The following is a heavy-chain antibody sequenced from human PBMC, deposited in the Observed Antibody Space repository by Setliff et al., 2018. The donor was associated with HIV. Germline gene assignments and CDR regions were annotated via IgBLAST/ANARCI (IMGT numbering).Heavy chain of an antibody. CDR1: GYSFTKYV. D-gene: IGHD2-2*01. J-gene: IGHJ4*02. CDR2: INAGNDNT. V-gene: IGHV1-3*01. CDR3: ARGYCSSTSCYGIYYFDN. Sequence: ASVKVSCKASGYSFTKYVMHWVRQAPGQRLEWMGWINAGNDNTKYSQKFQGRVTITRDTSANTAYMELSSLRSEDTAVYYCARGYCSSTSCYGIYYFDNWGQGTPVTVSS.